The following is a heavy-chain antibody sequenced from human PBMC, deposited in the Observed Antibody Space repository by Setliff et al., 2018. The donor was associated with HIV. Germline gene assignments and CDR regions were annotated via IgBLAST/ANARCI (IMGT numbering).Heavy chain of an antibody. CDR1: GGTFSSYA. CDR3: ARRSRIAVAGRGYFDN. J-gene: IGHJ4*02. D-gene: IGHD6-19*01. V-gene: IGHV1-69*13. CDR2: IIPIFGTA. Sequence: SVKVSCKASGGTFSSYAISWVRQAPGQGLEWMGGIIPIFGTANYAQKFQGRVTITADESTSTAYMKLSSLRSEDTAVYYCARRSRIAVAGRGYFDNWGQGTRVTVSS.